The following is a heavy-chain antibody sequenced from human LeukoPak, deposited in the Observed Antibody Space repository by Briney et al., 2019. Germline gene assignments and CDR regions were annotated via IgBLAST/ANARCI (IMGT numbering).Heavy chain of an antibody. CDR2: ISSSSSYI. CDR3: ARAIIVQSVVVAAPLDY. D-gene: IGHD2-15*01. Sequence: PGGSLRLSCAASGFTFSSYSMNWVRQAPGKGLEWVSSISSSSSYIYYADSVKGRFTISRDNAKNSLYLQMNSLRAEDTAVYYCARAIIVQSVVVAAPLDYWGQGTLVTVSS. J-gene: IGHJ4*02. CDR1: GFTFSSYS. V-gene: IGHV3-21*01.